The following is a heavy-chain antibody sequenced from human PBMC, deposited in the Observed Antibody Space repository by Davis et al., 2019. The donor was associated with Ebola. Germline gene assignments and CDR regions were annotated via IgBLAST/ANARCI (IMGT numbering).Heavy chain of an antibody. CDR2: ISGSGGST. CDR3: AKSGLSFGVVKYHYGMDV. CDR1: GITFSNVV. J-gene: IGHJ6*04. D-gene: IGHD3-3*01. Sequence: GESLKISCAASGITFSNVVMSWLRQAPGKGLEWVSAISGSGGSTYYADSVKGRFTISSDNSKNTLYLQMNSLRAEDTAVYYCAKSGLSFGVVKYHYGMDVWGKGTTVTVSS. V-gene: IGHV3-23*01.